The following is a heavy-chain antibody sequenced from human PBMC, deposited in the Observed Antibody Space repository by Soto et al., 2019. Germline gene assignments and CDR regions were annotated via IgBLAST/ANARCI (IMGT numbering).Heavy chain of an antibody. J-gene: IGHJ4*02. D-gene: IGHD5-12*01. V-gene: IGHV4-39*01. CDR3: ARHRDSGFLDDY. Sequence: KPSETLSLTCTVSGGSISSSSHYWGWIRQPPGKGLEWIGSIYYSGSTYYNPSLKSRVTISVDTSKNQFSLKLSSVTAADTAVYYCARHRDSGFLDDYWGQGTLVTVSS. CDR2: IYYSGST. CDR1: GGSISSSSHY.